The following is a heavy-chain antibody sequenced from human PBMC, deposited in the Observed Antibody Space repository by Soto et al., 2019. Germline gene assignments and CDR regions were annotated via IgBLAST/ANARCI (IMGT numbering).Heavy chain of an antibody. CDR2: ISGSGGST. CDR1: GFTFSSYV. J-gene: IGHJ5*02. V-gene: IGHV3-23*01. Sequence: GGSLRLSCGGSGFTFSSYVINWVRQAPGKCLEWVSIISGSGGSTYYADAVKGRFTISRDKSKNTLYLQMNSLRAEDTAVYYCAKGKVVAATYNWFDPWGQGTLVTVSS. CDR3: AKGKVVAATYNWFDP. D-gene: IGHD2-15*01.